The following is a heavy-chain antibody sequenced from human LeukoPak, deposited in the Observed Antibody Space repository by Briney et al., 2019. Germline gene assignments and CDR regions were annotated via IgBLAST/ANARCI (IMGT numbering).Heavy chain of an antibody. V-gene: IGHV1-2*02. CDR3: ARSGPGSYYTIDY. Sequence: ASVKVSCKASGYTFTGYYMHRVRQAPGQGLEWMGWINPNSGGTNYAQKFQGRVTMTRDTSISTAYMELSRLRSDDTAVYYCARSGPGSYYTIDYWGQGTLVTVSS. D-gene: IGHD3-10*01. CDR2: INPNSGGT. CDR1: GYTFTGYY. J-gene: IGHJ4*02.